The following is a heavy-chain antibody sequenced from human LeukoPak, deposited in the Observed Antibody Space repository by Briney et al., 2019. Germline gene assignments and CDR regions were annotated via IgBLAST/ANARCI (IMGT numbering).Heavy chain of an antibody. J-gene: IGHJ4*02. CDR3: AKGGYSGYGDPGY. D-gene: IGHD5-12*01. Sequence: GGSLRLSCAASGFTFSSYAMSWVRQAPGKGLEWVSVIYSSGSTYYADSVKGRFTISRDNSKNTLYLQMNSLRGEDTAVYYCAKGGYSGYGDPGYWGQGTLVTVSS. CDR2: IYSSGST. CDR1: GFTFSSYA. V-gene: IGHV3-66*01.